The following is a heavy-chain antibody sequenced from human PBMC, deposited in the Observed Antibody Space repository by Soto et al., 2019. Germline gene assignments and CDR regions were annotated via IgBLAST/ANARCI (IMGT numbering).Heavy chain of an antibody. D-gene: IGHD3-3*01. CDR1: GYPFISYY. CDR2: INPSGGGT. V-gene: IGHV1-46*01. J-gene: IGHJ4*02. CDR3: VCLRGFWSALDFDE. Sequence: SVKVSCTGSGYPFISYYGHWGRHAPGHGLAGMGIINPSGGGTTYAQKFQGRVTMTRDTSTSTFYMELSSLRSEDTARYYCVCLRGFWSALDFDEWGQGAVVTVFS.